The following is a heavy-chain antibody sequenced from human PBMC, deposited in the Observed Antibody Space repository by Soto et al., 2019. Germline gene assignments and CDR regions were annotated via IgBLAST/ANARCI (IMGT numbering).Heavy chain of an antibody. J-gene: IGHJ4*02. CDR3: AKSDLVLKG. CDR2: ISYDGSNK. V-gene: IGHV3-30*18. D-gene: IGHD2-8*01. CDR1: GFTFSSYG. Sequence: QVQLVESGGGVVQPGRSLRLSCAASGFTFSSYGMHWVRQAPGKGLEWVAVISYDGSNKYYADSVKGRFTSSRDNSKNTLYLQMNSLRAEDTAVYYGAKSDLVLKGWGQGTLVTVSS.